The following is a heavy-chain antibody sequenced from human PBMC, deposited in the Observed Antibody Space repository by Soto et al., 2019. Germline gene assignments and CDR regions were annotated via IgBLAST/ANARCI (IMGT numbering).Heavy chain of an antibody. CDR1: GGTLSNSA. D-gene: IGHD3-22*01. Sequence: QLQLAQSGADVKKAGSSVKVSCKASGGTLSNSAFSWVRQAPGQGLEWMGGIIPVFGIVNYAQKFQDRVTITGDESTRTASMELRSRRSEDTAVYFCAPGRIVVVGSRAYYGMDVWGQGTTVTV. CDR2: IIPVFGIV. V-gene: IGHV1-69*19. J-gene: IGHJ6*02. CDR3: APGRIVVVGSRAYYGMDV.